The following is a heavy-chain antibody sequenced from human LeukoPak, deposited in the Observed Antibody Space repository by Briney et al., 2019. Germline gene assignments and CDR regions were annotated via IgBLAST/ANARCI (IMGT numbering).Heavy chain of an antibody. Sequence: PGGSLRLSCAASGFTFSSYGMHWVRQAPGKGLEWVAVISYDGSNKYYADSVKGRFTISRDNSKNTLYLQMNSLRAEDTAVYYCAKSGVVVPAGGFDPWGQGTLVTVSS. CDR1: GFTFSSYG. CDR3: AKSGVVVPAGGFDP. V-gene: IGHV3-30*18. D-gene: IGHD2-2*01. CDR2: ISYDGSNK. J-gene: IGHJ5*02.